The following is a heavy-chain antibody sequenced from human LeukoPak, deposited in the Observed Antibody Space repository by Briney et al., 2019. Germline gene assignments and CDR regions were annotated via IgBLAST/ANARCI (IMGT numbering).Heavy chain of an antibody. V-gene: IGHV1-69*06. D-gene: IGHD5-18*01. CDR2: IIPIFGTA. CDR3: ARDMDTGPDLFDY. Sequence: GASVKVSCKASGGTFSSYAISWVRQAPGQGLEWMGGIIPIFGTASYAQKFQGRVTITADKSTSTAYMELSSLRSEDTAVYYCARDMDTGPDLFDYWGQGTLVTVSS. J-gene: IGHJ4*02. CDR1: GGTFSSYA.